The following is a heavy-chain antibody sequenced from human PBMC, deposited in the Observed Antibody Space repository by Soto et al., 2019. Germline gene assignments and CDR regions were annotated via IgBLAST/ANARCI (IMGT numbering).Heavy chain of an antibody. CDR3: ARVLGYSSGWFYGMDV. D-gene: IGHD6-19*01. V-gene: IGHV2-70*01. CDR1: GFSLSTSGMC. J-gene: IGHJ6*02. Sequence: VSGPTLVNPTQTLTLTCTFSGFSLSTSGMCVSWIRQPPGKALEWLALIDWDDDKYYSTSLKTRLTISKDTSKNQVVLTMTNMDPVDTATYYCARVLGYSSGWFYGMDVWGQGTTVTVSS. CDR2: IDWDDDK.